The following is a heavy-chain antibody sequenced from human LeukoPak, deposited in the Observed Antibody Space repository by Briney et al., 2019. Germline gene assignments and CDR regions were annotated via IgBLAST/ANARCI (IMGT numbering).Heavy chain of an antibody. D-gene: IGHD2-2*03. Sequence: SETLSLTCTVSGGSMNNYYWIWIRQSPGKGLEWIGYIYYSGSTNYNPSLTSRVTISVDTSKNQFSLKLNSVTAADTAVYYCARAGYCSSTSCQWVPLVWGQGTTVTVSS. J-gene: IGHJ6*02. CDR2: IYYSGST. V-gene: IGHV4-59*01. CDR3: ARAGYCSSTSCQWVPLV. CDR1: GGSMNNYY.